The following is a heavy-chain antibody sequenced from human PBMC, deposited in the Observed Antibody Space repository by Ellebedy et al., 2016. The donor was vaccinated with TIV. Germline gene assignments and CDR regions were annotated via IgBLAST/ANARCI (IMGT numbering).Heavy chain of an antibody. CDR2: IYHSGNT. J-gene: IGHJ4*02. V-gene: IGHV4-38-2*02. CDR1: GYSISSGYY. D-gene: IGHD3-3*01. Sequence: SETLSLTCTVSGYSISSGYYWGWIRPPPGKGLEWIGIIYHSGNTYSNPSLKSRLTISVDTSKKQFSLKLSSVTAADTAVYYCARVAFWSGYPVYFDYWGQGTLVTVSS. CDR3: ARVAFWSGYPVYFDY.